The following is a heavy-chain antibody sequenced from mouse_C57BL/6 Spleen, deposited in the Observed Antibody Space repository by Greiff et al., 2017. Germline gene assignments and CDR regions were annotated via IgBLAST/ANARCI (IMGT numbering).Heavy chain of an antibody. J-gene: IGHJ2*01. Sequence: EVQLVESGGGLVQPGGSLKLSCAASGFTFSDYYMYWVRQTPEKRLEWVAYISNGGGSTYYPDTVKGRFTISRDNAKNTLYLQMSRLKSEDTAMYYCARQGDDYFDYWGQGTTLTVSS. V-gene: IGHV5-12*01. D-gene: IGHD3-3*01. CDR2: ISNGGGST. CDR3: ARQGDDYFDY. CDR1: GFTFSDYY.